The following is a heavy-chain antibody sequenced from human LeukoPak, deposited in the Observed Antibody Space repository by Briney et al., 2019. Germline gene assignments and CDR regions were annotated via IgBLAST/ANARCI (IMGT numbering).Heavy chain of an antibody. CDR1: GGTFSSYA. J-gene: IGHJ3*02. CDR3: ASGSRGYYYLDAFDI. V-gene: IGHV1-69*13. Sequence: SVKVSCKASGGTFSSYAISWVRQAPGQGLEWMGGIIPIFGTANYAQKFQGRVTITADESTNTAYMELSSLRSEDTAVYYCASGSRGYYYLDAFDIWGQGTMVTVSS. CDR2: IIPIFGTA. D-gene: IGHD3-22*01.